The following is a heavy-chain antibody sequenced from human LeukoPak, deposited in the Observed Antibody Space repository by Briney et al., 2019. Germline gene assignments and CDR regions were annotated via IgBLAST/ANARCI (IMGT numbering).Heavy chain of an antibody. CDR2: ISSGSTTI. J-gene: IGHJ3*02. V-gene: IGHV3-48*01. CDR3: AREAATGDSDTFDI. D-gene: IGHD3-9*01. Sequence: GRSLRLSCAASGSTFSSYSMNWVRQAPGKGLEWTSSISSGSTTIYYADSVKGRFTISRDNAKESLYLQMDSLRVEDTGVYFCAREAATGDSDTFDIWGQGTMVTVSS. CDR1: GSTFSSYS.